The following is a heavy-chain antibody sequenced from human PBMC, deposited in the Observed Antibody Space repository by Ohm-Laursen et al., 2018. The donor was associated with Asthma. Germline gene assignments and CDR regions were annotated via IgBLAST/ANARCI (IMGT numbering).Heavy chain of an antibody. CDR1: GASINSSPYY. J-gene: IGHJ4*02. V-gene: IGHV4-31*03. D-gene: IGHD4-17*01. CDR3: ARSDYGEQSVDY. CDR2: IYYSRST. Sequence: SQTLSLTCTVSGASINSSPYYWNWIRQHPGKGLEWIGYIYYSRSTYYNLSLESRVTISLDSSKNQFSLKLSSVTAADTAVYYCARSDYGEQSVDYWGQGTLVTVSS.